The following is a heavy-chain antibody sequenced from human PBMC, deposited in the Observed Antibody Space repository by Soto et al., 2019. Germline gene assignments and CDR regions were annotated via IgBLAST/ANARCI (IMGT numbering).Heavy chain of an antibody. Sequence: QVQLVQSGAEVKQPGSSVNVSCKASGGTFSSYAISWVRQAPGQGLEWMGGIIPMFGTADHTQKFQGRVTITAVESTTTAYMELSSLRSEDTAIYYCARGYSYGNNFYYYYGMEVWGQGTTVTVSS. V-gene: IGHV1-69*01. CDR3: ARGYSYGNNFYYYYGMEV. CDR2: IIPMFGTA. D-gene: IGHD5-18*01. J-gene: IGHJ6*02. CDR1: GGTFSSYA.